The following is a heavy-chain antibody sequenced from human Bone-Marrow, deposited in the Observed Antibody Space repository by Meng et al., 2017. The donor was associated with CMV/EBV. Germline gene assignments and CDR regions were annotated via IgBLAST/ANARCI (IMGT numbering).Heavy chain of an antibody. CDR1: GFTFSSYA. D-gene: IGHD6-13*01. V-gene: IGHV3-30-3*01. CDR3: ARGSSSWPNPLDY. Sequence: GGSLRLSCAASGFTFSSYAMHWVRQAPGKGLEWVAVISYDGSNKYYADSVKGRFTISRDNSKNTLYLQMNSLRAEDTAVYYCARGSSSWPNPLDYWGQGTLVTVSS. J-gene: IGHJ4*02. CDR2: ISYDGSNK.